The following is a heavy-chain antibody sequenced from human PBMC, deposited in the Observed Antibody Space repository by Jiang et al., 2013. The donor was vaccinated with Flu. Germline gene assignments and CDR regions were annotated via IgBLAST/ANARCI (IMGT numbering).Heavy chain of an antibody. J-gene: IGHJ3*02. D-gene: IGHD3-22*01. CDR2: IIPIFGTA. CDR3: ARVRQLPNYYDSSGHDAFDI. V-gene: IGHV1-69*06. Sequence: SSVKVSCKASGGTFSSYAISWVRQAPGQGLEWMGGIIPIFGTANYAQKFQGRVTITADKSTSTAYMELSSLRSEDTAVYYCARVRQLPNYYDSSGHDAFDIWGQGTMVTVSS. CDR1: GGTFSSYA.